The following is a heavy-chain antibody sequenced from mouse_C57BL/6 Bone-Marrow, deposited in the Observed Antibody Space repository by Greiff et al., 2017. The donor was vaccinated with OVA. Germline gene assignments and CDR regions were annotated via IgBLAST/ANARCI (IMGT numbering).Heavy chain of an antibody. Sequence: VQLKESGAELARPGASVKMSCKASGYTFTSYTMHWVKQRPGQGLEWIGYINPSSGYTKYNQKFKDKATLTADKSSSTAYMQLSSLTSEDSAVYYCARPFITTRYAMDYWGQGTSVTVSS. CDR1: GYTFTSYT. V-gene: IGHV1-4*01. D-gene: IGHD1-1*01. CDR3: ARPFITTRYAMDY. J-gene: IGHJ4*01. CDR2: INPSSGYT.